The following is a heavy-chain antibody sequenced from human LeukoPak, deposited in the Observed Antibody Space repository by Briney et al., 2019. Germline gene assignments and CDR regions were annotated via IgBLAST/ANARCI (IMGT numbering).Heavy chain of an antibody. V-gene: IGHV4-59*12. CDR1: GGSISSYY. CDR3: ARIPRKAAAGY. CDR2: IYYSAST. Sequence: PSETLSLTCTVPGGSISSYYWSWIRQPPGKGLEWIGYIYYSASTFYNPSLNSRVTISLDTSKNQFSLKLSSVTAADTAVYYCARIPRKAAAGYWGQGTLVTVSS. D-gene: IGHD6-13*01. J-gene: IGHJ4*02.